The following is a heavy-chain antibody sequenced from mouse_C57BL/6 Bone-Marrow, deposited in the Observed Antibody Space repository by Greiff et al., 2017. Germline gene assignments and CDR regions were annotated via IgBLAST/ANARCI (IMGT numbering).Heavy chain of an antibody. CDR1: GFNIKNTY. J-gene: IGHJ4*01. D-gene: IGHD1-1*01. CDR3: AVITTGVAPMGD. Sequence: VQLQQSVAELVRPGASVKLSCTASGFNIKNTYMHWVKQRPEQGLEWIGRIDPANGNTKYTAKFKGKATITADTTSNTAYLQLSSLTSEDTAICYCAVITTGVAPMGDWGTGTSVTVAS. V-gene: IGHV14-3*01. CDR2: IDPANGNT.